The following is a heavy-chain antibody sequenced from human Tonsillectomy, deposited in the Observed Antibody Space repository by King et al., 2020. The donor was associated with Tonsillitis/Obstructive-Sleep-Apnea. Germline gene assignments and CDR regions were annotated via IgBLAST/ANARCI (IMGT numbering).Heavy chain of an antibody. V-gene: IGHV3-15*07. J-gene: IGHJ6*02. CDR3: TRSRHGSGSLRGYVYNGMDD. CDR2: IKNKRDGGTT. Sequence: VQLVESGGGLVKPGGSLRLSCAASGFTFSDVWMNWVRQAPGKGLEWVGRIKNKRDGGTTDYAAPVKGRFTISRDDSKNTVYLQMNSLQTEDRAVYYCTRSRHGSGSLRGYVYNGMDDWGQGTTVTVSS. CDR1: GFTFSDVW. D-gene: IGHD3-10*01.